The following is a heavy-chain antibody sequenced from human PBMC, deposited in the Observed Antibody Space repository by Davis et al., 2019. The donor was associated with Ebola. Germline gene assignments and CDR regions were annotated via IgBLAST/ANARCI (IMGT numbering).Heavy chain of an antibody. CDR3: ASDYGGNLGAFDI. Sequence: AASVKVSCKASGNTYNNYDINWVRQAPGQGLEWMGWISGSNGESKYAQNLQGRLTMTIDTSTSTAYTELRSLTSDDTAIYFCASDYGGNLGAFDIWGQGTMVTVSS. CDR1: GNTYNNYD. D-gene: IGHD4-23*01. CDR2: ISGSNGES. J-gene: IGHJ3*02. V-gene: IGHV1-18*01.